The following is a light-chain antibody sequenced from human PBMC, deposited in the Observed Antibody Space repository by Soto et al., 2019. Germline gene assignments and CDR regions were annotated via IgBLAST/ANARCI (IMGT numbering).Light chain of an antibody. CDR1: QSVSSN. V-gene: IGKV3-15*01. CDR2: VAS. Sequence: EIVMTQSPATLSVSPGERATLSCRASQSVSSNLAWYQQKPGQTPKLLIYVASTWATGIPARFSGSGSGTEFTLTISSLQSEEFAVYYCQQYNVWPLTFGGGTKVEFK. J-gene: IGKJ4*01. CDR3: QQYNVWPLT.